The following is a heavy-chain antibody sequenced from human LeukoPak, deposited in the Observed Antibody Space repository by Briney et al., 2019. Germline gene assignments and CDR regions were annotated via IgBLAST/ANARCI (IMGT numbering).Heavy chain of an antibody. V-gene: IGHV1-69*13. CDR3: ARGPLGYDFWSGYYPI. J-gene: IGHJ4*02. Sequence: ASVKVSCKASGYTFTSYYMHWVRQAPGQGLEWMGGIIPIFGTANYAQKFQGRVTITADESTSTAYMELSSLRSEDTAVYYCARGPLGYDFWSGYYPIWGQGTLVTVSS. D-gene: IGHD3-3*01. CDR1: GYTFTSYY. CDR2: IIPIFGTA.